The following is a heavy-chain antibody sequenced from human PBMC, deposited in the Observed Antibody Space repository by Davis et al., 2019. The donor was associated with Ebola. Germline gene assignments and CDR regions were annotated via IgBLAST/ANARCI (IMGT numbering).Heavy chain of an antibody. CDR3: SRGPGDSSSSYYYYGMDV. V-gene: IGHV4-59*01. CDR2: IYYGGST. D-gene: IGHD6-6*01. J-gene: IGHJ6*04. Sequence: SDTLTSTVTVLGASLSTYYWSGVRQPPGKGLKWIGYIYYGGSTNYNPSLKSRVTISVDTSKNQFSLKLITVTAADTAVYYCSRGPGDSSSSYYYYGMDVWGKGTTVTVSS. CDR1: GASLSTYY.